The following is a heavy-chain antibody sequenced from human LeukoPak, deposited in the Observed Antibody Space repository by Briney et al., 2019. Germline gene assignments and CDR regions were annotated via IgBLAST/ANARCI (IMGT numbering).Heavy chain of an antibody. D-gene: IGHD1-1*01. CDR2: IYYSGST. CDR3: ARSAKGARRFDY. CDR1: GGSISSCY. V-gene: IGHV4-59*08. J-gene: IGHJ4*02. Sequence: SETLSLTCSVSGGSISSCYWSGIRHPPGKGLEWSGDIYYSGSTNYNPALKGRVTISVDTSKNPFSLRLSSVTAADPAVYYCARSAKGARRFDYWGQGTLVTVSS.